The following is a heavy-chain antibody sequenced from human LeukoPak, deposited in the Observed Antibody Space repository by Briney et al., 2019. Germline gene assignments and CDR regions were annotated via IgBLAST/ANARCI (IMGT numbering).Heavy chain of an antibody. V-gene: IGHV3-30-3*01. J-gene: IGHJ4*02. CDR1: GFTFSSYA. CDR3: ARVGVRYSSSWYTDY. CDR2: ISYDGSNK. D-gene: IGHD6-13*01. Sequence: GGSLRLSCAASGFTFSSYAMHWVRQAPGKGLERVAVISYDGSNKYYADSVKGRFTISRDNSKNTLYLQMNSLRAEDTAVYCCARVGVRYSSSWYTDYWGQGTLVTVSS.